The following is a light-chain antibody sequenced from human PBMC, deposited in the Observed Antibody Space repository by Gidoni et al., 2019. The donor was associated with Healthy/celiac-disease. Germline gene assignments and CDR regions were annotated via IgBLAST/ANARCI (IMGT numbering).Light chain of an antibody. J-gene: IGKJ5*01. V-gene: IGKV1-33*01. Sequence: DIQMTQSPSSLSASVGDRVTSTCQASQDISNYLNWYQQKPGKAPTLLIYDASNLETGVPSRFSGSGSGTDFTFTISSLQPEDIATYYCQQYDNLSITFGQXTRLEIK. CDR2: DAS. CDR3: QQYDNLSIT. CDR1: QDISNY.